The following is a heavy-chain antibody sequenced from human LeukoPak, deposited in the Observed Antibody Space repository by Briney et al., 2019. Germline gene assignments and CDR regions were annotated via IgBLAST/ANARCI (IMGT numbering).Heavy chain of an antibody. CDR2: IYYSGST. D-gene: IGHD3-22*01. J-gene: IGHJ5*02. CDR3: ARGITMIVGRPYFDP. Sequence: SETLSLTCTVSGGSISSYYWSWIRQPPGKGLEWIGYIYYSGSTNYNPSLKSRVTISVDTSKNQFSLKLSSVTAADTAVYYCARGITMIVGRPYFDPWGQGTLVTVSS. CDR1: GGSISSYY. V-gene: IGHV4-59*01.